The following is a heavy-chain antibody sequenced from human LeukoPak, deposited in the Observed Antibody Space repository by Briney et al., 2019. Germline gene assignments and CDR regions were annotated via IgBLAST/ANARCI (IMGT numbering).Heavy chain of an antibody. CDR3: AKGVYYDILTGSYFDY. V-gene: IGHV3-23*01. J-gene: IGHJ4*02. Sequence: GGSLRLSCVASGFTFSTYGMSWVRQAPGKGLEWVSAISGSGGSTYYADSVKGRFTISRDNSKNTLYLQMNSLRAEDTAVYYCAKGVYYDILTGSYFDYWGQGTLVTVSS. CDR2: ISGSGGST. D-gene: IGHD3-9*01. CDR1: GFTFSTYG.